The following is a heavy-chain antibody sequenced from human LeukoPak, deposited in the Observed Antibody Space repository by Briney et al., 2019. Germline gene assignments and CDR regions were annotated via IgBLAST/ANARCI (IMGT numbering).Heavy chain of an antibody. CDR1: GGSISSGNYY. V-gene: IGHV4-61*02. CDR2: IYTSGST. J-gene: IGHJ4*02. CDR3: ARGAYPDYFDY. Sequence: SETLSLTCTVSGGSISSGNYYWSWIRQPAGKGLEWIGRIYTSGSTNYNPSLKSRVTISVDTSKNQFSLKLRSVTAADTAVYYCARGAYPDYFDYWSQGTLVTVSS.